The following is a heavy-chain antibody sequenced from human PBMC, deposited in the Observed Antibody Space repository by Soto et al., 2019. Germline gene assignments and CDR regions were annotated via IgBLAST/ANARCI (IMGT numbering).Heavy chain of an antibody. CDR1: GFTFGDYA. CDR2: IRSKGYGGTT. CDR3: TRSKSFDY. J-gene: IGHJ4*02. Sequence: GGSLRLSCTGSGFTFGDYAMSWFRLAPGKGLEWVGFIRSKGYGGTTEYAASARGRFTISRDDSTSIAYLQMNSLKTEDTAVYYCTRSKSFDYWGQGTLVTVS. V-gene: IGHV3-49*03.